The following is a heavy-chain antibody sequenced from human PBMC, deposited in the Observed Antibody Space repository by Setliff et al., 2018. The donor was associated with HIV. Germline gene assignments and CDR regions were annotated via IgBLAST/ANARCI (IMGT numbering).Heavy chain of an antibody. D-gene: IGHD1-26*01. V-gene: IGHV1-18*01. J-gene: IGHJ3*02. CDR1: DYTFTNYG. CDR3: ARASGGNSVENGFDI. CDR2: ISNYNGNT. Sequence: ASVKVSCKTSDYTFTNYGIYWVRQAPGQGLEWVGWISNYNGNTNYAQKFHGRVTMTTDTSTRTAYMEMRGLTYDDTAVYYCARASGGNSVENGFDIWGQGTMVTVSS.